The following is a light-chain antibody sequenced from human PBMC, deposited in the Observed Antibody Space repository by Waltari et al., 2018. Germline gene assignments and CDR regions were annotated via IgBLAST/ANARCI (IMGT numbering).Light chain of an antibody. V-gene: IGKV3-20*01. CDR2: GAS. J-gene: IGKJ2*01. Sequence: VLTQSPGTLSLSPGERVTLSCRASQSLSKKYLAWYQQKPGQAPRLLIYGASSRGAGIPDRFSGSGSGTDFTLTISRLEPEEFAMYYCQQYGSSVMYTFGQGTKLEIK. CDR1: QSLSKKY. CDR3: QQYGSSVMYT.